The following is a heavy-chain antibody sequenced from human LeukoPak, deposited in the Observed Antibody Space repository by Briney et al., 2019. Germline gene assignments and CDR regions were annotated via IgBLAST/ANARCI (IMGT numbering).Heavy chain of an antibody. Sequence: GGSLRLSCAASGFTFSSYGMIWVRQAPGKGLEWVSAISGSGGSTYYADSVKGRFTISRDNSKNTLYLHMNSLRAEDTAVYYCAKDAQWELLYFDSCWFDPWGQGTLVTVSS. CDR2: ISGSGGST. D-gene: IGHD1-26*01. CDR1: GFTFSSYG. CDR3: AKDAQWELLYFDSCWFDP. V-gene: IGHV3-23*01. J-gene: IGHJ5*02.